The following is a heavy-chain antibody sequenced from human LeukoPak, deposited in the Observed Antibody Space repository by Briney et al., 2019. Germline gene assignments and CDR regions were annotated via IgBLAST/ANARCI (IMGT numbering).Heavy chain of an antibody. CDR3: ARGIGYCSDFSCHLDP. Sequence: ASVKVSCKASGYTFTSNALNWVRQSPGQGPQWMGWIHTDTGNPTYAQGLSGRFVFSLDTSVSTAYLQINSLEAEDTAIYSCARGIGYCSDFSCHLDPWGQGTLVTVSS. V-gene: IGHV7-4-1*02. CDR1: GYTFTSNA. CDR2: IHTDTGNP. D-gene: IGHD2-15*01. J-gene: IGHJ5*02.